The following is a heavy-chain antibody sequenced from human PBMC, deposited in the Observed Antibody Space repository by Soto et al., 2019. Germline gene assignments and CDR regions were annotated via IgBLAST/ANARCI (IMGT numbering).Heavy chain of an antibody. D-gene: IGHD2-2*01. CDR1: GFTFSTYG. CDR3: ARLYCSAASCYSVGAFDI. V-gene: IGHV3-33*01. CDR2: IWFDGSDK. J-gene: IGHJ3*02. Sequence: QVQLVESGGGVVQPGRSLRLSCAASGFTFSTYGMHWVRQAPGKGLEWVALIWFDGSDKYSRESVKGRFTISRDNSRSTVDLQMNSLRAEDTAVYYCARLYCSAASCYSVGAFDIRGQGPMVTVTS.